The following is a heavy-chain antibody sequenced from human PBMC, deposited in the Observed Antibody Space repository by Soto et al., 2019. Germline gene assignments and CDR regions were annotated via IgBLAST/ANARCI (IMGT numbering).Heavy chain of an antibody. CDR3: AKADCSSTSCYSPSFDY. Sequence: AGGSLRLSCAASGFTFSSYGMHWVRQAPGKGLEWVAVISYDGSNKYYADSVKGRFTISRDNSKNTLYLQMDSLRAEDTAVYYCAKADCSSTSCYSPSFDYCGQGTLVTVSS. V-gene: IGHV3-30*18. CDR2: ISYDGSNK. CDR1: GFTFSSYG. D-gene: IGHD2-2*01. J-gene: IGHJ4*02.